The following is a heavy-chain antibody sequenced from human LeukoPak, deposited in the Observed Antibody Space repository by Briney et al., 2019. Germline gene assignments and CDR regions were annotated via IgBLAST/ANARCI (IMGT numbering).Heavy chain of an antibody. CDR2: INHSGST. V-gene: IGHV4-34*01. CDR3: ARDQPYMDV. Sequence: KPSETLSLTCAVYGGSFSGYYWSWIRQPPGKGLEWIGEINHSGSTNYNPSLKSRVTISVDTSKNKFSLKLSSVTAADTAMYYCARDQPYMDVWGEGTTVTVSS. J-gene: IGHJ6*03. CDR1: GGSFSGYY.